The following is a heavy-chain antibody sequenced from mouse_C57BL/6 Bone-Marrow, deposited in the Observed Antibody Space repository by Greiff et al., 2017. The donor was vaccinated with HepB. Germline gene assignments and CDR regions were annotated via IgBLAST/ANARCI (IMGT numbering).Heavy chain of an antibody. D-gene: IGHD2-4*01. J-gene: IGHJ3*01. V-gene: IGHV1-69*01. CDR2: IDPSDSYT. CDR1: GYTFTSYW. Sequence: QVQLKESGAELVMPGASVKLSCKASGYTFTSYWMHWVKQRPGQGLEWIGEIDPSDSYTNYNQKFKGKSTLTVDKASSTAYMQLSSLTSEDSAVYYCAREVYYDYDGFAYWGQGTRVTVSA. CDR3: AREVYYDYDGFAY.